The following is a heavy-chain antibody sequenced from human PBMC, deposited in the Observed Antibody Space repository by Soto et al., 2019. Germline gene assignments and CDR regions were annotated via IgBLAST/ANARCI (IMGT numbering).Heavy chain of an antibody. D-gene: IGHD6-19*01. J-gene: IGHJ4*02. CDR1: GFTFSSYA. V-gene: IGHV3-23*01. Sequence: GGSLRLSCAASGFTFSSYAMSWVRQAPGKGLEWVSAISGSGGSTYYADSVKGRFTISRDNSKNTVSLEMTSLRAEDTAVYYWAKGGRQWLVTSDFNYWGQGALVTVSS. CDR3: AKGGRQWLVTSDFNY. CDR2: ISGSGGST.